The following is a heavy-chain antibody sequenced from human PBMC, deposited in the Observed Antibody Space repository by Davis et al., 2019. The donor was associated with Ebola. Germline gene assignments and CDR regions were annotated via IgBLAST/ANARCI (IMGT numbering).Heavy chain of an antibody. D-gene: IGHD5-18*01. V-gene: IGHV4-59*08. CDR3: ARPLERYSYGWNY. Sequence: PSETLSLTCTVSGGSISSYYWSWIRQPPGKGLEWIGYIYYSGSTNYNPSLKSRVTISVDTSKNQFSLKLSSVTAADTAVYYCARPLERYSYGWNYWGQGTLVTVSS. J-gene: IGHJ4*02. CDR1: GGSISSYY. CDR2: IYYSGST.